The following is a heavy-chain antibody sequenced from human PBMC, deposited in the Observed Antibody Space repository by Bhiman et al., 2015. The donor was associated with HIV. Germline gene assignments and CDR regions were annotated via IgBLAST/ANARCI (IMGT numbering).Heavy chain of an antibody. D-gene: IGHD2-21*01. V-gene: IGHV3-33*08. J-gene: IGHJ4*02. Sequence: QVQLVESGGGVVQPGRSLRLSCAASGFTFSSYGMHWVRQAPGKGLEWVSTLSYDGKTTYYTDSVKGRFTISRDISKDTVYVQMNSLRPDDTAIYYCAQVQFPFHWGRGTLVTVSS. CDR1: GFTFSSYG. CDR2: LSYDGKTT. CDR3: AQVQFPFH.